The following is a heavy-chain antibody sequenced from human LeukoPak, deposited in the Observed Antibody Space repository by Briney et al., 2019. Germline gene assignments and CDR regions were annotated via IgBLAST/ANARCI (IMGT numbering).Heavy chain of an antibody. CDR2: IYPGDSDT. V-gene: IGHV5-51*01. J-gene: IGHJ4*02. D-gene: IGHD6-13*01. CDR1: GYSFTSYW. CDR3: ARRRGSSWGYDYFDY. Sequence: GESLKISCKGSGYSFTSYWIGWVRQMPGKGLEWMGIIYPGDSDTRYSPSFQGQVTISADKSISTAYLQWSSLKASNTAMYYCARRRGSSWGYDYFDYWGQGTLVTVSS.